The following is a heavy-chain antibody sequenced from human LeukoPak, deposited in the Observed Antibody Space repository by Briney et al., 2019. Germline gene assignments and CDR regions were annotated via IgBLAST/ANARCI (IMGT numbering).Heavy chain of an antibody. CDR2: ISYDGSNK. D-gene: IGHD3-9*01. V-gene: IGHV3-30*18. CDR1: GFTFSSYG. Sequence: GRSLRLSCAASGFTFSSYGMHWVRQAPGKGLEWVAVISYDGSNKYYADSVKGRFTISRDNSKNTLYLQMNSLRAEDTAVYYCAEEETPIRYFDWLPNPYYFDYWGQGTLVTVSS. CDR3: AEEETPIRYFDWLPNPYYFDY. J-gene: IGHJ4*02.